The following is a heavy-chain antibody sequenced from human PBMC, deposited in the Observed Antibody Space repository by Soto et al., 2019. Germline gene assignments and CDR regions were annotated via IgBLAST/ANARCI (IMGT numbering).Heavy chain of an antibody. CDR2: ITSNTDGATT. Sequence: EVQLVESGGGLVKPGGSLTLSCVVSGFTFSNAWMNWVRQAPGGGLQWVGRITSNTDGATTSYATPVKGRFTISRDDSQNTLYQHMNSLKAEDTAIYYCATDQDDVLVTAQTNPLEVWGQGTTVTVSS. CDR3: ATDQDDVLVTAQTNPLEV. J-gene: IGHJ3*01. D-gene: IGHD2-21*02. V-gene: IGHV3-15*07. CDR1: GFTFSNAW.